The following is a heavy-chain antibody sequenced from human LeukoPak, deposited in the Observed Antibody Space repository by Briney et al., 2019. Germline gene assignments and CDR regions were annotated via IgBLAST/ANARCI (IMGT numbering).Heavy chain of an antibody. J-gene: IGHJ5*02. CDR1: GGTFSSYA. Sequence: GASVRVSCKASGGTFSSYAISWVRQAPGQGLEGMGGIIPIFGTANYAQKFQGGVTITADNSTSAVYTAESRMRSDETAVYCCAKGPPEYGSGGSCHSGRNWIDPWGQGTLVTVSS. D-gene: IGHD2-15*01. V-gene: IGHV1-69*06. CDR2: IIPIFGTA. CDR3: AKGPPEYGSGGSCHSGRNWIDP.